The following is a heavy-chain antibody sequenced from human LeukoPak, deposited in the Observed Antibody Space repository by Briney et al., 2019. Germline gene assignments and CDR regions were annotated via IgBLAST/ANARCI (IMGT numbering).Heavy chain of an antibody. CDR2: ISSSSSTI. J-gene: IGHJ5*02. CDR3: ARAEETTWGIDP. V-gene: IGHV3-48*01. Sequence: GGSLRLSCAASGFTFSTYSMNWVRQAPGEGLEWVSYISSSSSTIYYADSVKGRFTISRDNAKNSLSLQMNNLRAEDTAVYYCARAEETTWGIDPWGQGTLVTVSS. CDR1: GFTFSTYS. D-gene: IGHD3-16*01.